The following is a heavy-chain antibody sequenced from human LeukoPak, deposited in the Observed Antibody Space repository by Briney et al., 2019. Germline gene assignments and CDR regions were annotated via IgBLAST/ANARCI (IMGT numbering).Heavy chain of an antibody. CDR3: ARRIAAAGTWWFDP. D-gene: IGHD6-13*01. V-gene: IGHV4-59*01. CDR1: GGSISSYY. J-gene: IGHJ5*02. CDR2: IYYSGST. Sequence: KTSETLSLTCTVSGGSISSYYWSWIRQPPGKGLEWIGYIYYSGSTNYNPSLKSRVTISVDTSKNQFSLKLSSVTAADTAVYYCARRIAAAGTWWFDPWGQGTLVTVSS.